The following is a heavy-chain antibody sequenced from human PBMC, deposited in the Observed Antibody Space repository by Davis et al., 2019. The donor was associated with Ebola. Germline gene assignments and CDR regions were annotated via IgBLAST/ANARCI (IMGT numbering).Heavy chain of an antibody. CDR1: GGTFSSYA. V-gene: IGHV1-18*01. J-gene: IGHJ5*02. CDR2: ISAYNGNT. CDR3: ARDLLNYYDSSGSWFDP. Sequence: ASVKVSCKASGGTFSSYAISWVRQAPGQGLEWMGWISAYNGNTNYAQKLQGRVTMTTDTSTSTAYMELRGLRSDDTAVYYCARDLLNYYDSSGSWFDPWGQGTLVTVSS. D-gene: IGHD3-22*01.